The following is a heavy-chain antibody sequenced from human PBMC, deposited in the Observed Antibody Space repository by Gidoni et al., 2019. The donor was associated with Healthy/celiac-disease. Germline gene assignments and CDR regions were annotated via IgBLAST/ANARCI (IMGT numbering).Heavy chain of an antibody. CDR1: GFTFSRSS. J-gene: IGHJ6*02. CDR3: ARGDYGDYPSYYYGMDV. CDR2: ISSSSSTI. D-gene: IGHD4-17*01. V-gene: IGHV3-48*02. Sequence: QLVESGGGLVQPGGSLRLSLAAPGFTFSRSSMNWVRQAPGKGLEWVSYISSSSSTIYYADSVKGRFTISRDNAKNSLYLQMNSLRDEDTAVYYCARGDYGDYPSYYYGMDVWGQGTTVTVSS.